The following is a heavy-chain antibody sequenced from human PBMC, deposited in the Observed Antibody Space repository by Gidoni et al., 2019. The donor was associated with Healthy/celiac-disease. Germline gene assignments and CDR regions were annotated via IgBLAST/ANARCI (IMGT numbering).Heavy chain of an antibody. CDR3: ARVAHHYGSGSYYPYYFDY. Sequence: QVQLQESGPGLVKPSETLSLTCTVSGGSISSYYWSWIRQPPGKGLEWIGYIYYSGSTNYNPSLKSRVTISVDTSKNQFSLKLSSVTAADTAVYYCARVAHHYGSGSYYPYYFDYWGQGTLVTVSS. V-gene: IGHV4-59*01. CDR2: IYYSGST. D-gene: IGHD3-10*01. J-gene: IGHJ4*02. CDR1: GGSISSYY.